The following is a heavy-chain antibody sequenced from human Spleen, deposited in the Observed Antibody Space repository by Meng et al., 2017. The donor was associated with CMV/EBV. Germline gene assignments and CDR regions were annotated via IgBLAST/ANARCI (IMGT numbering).Heavy chain of an antibody. CDR1: GFTFSSYW. CDR2: IKQDGSEK. D-gene: IGHD3-22*01. J-gene: IGHJ4*02. Sequence: ETLSLTCAASGFTFSSYWMSWVRQAPGKGLEWVANIKQDGSEKYYVDSVKGRFTISRDNAKNSVYLQMNSLRAEDTAVYYCARSYDSIGSYYGASDYWGQGTLVTVSS. CDR3: ARSYDSIGSYYGASDY. V-gene: IGHV3-7*01.